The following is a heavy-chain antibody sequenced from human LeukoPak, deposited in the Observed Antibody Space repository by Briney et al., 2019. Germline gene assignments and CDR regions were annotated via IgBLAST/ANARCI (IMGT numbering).Heavy chain of an antibody. Sequence: SETLSLTCTVSGGSISSSSYYWGWIRQPPGKGLEWIGSIYYSGSTYYNPSLKSRVTISVDTSKNQFSLRLSSVTAADTAVYYCARESRPYDILTGYLWGAFNYWGQGTLVTVSS. J-gene: IGHJ4*02. CDR3: ARESRPYDILTGYLWGAFNY. D-gene: IGHD3-9*01. CDR2: IYYSGST. CDR1: GGSISSSSYY. V-gene: IGHV4-39*07.